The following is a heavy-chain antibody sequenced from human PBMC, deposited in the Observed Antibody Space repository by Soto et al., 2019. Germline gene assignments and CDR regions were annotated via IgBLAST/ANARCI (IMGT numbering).Heavy chain of an antibody. J-gene: IGHJ4*02. D-gene: IGHD3-22*01. CDR1: GGTFSSYA. CDR2: IIPIFGTA. CDR3: AGDSSGYYYVTTDY. V-gene: IGHV1-69*13. Sequence: GASVKVSCKASGGTFSSYAISWVRQAPGQGLEWMGGIIPIFGTANYAQKFQGRVTITADESTSTAYMELSSLRSEDTAVYYCAGDSSGYYYVTTDYWGQGTLVTVSS.